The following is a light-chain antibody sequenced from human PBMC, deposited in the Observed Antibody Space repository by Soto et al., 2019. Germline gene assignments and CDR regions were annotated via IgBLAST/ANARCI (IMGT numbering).Light chain of an antibody. V-gene: IGLV2-14*01. Sequence: QSVLPQPASEYGSPGHSNTTPRTGTSSDVSGYNHVSWYQHHPGKAPTLMIYEVTKRASGVSNRFSGSQSGDTASLTISGLQAEDEADYHCNSHTASTTRIFGTGTKVNVL. CDR1: SSDVSGYNH. CDR2: EVT. CDR3: NSHTASTTRI. J-gene: IGLJ1*01.